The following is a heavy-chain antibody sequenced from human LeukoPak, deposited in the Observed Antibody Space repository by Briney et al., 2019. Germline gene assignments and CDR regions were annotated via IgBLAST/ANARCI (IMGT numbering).Heavy chain of an antibody. CDR3: ARDPLSYYDFWSGYYTGIPGSYYYGMDV. CDR1: GFTFSSYW. Sequence: GGSLRLSCAASGFTFSSYWMHWVRQAPGKGLVWVSRINSDGSSTSYADSVKGRFTISGDNAKNTLYLQMNSLRAEDTAVYYCARDPLSYYDFWSGYYTGIPGSYYYGMDVWGQGTTVTVSS. V-gene: IGHV3-74*01. J-gene: IGHJ6*02. CDR2: INSDGSST. D-gene: IGHD3-3*01.